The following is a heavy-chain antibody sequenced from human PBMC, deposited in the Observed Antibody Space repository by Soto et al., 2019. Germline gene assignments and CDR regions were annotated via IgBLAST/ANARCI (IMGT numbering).Heavy chain of an antibody. CDR2: ISWNSGSI. Sequence: PGGSLRLSCAASGFTFADYAMHWVRQAPGKGLEWVSGISWNSGSIGYADSVKGRFTISRDNAKNSLYLQMNSLRSEDTALYYCAKDMGVAGRDYYYYYGMDVWGQGTTVTVSS. J-gene: IGHJ6*02. CDR3: AKDMGVAGRDYYYYYGMDV. D-gene: IGHD6-19*01. V-gene: IGHV3-9*01. CDR1: GFTFADYA.